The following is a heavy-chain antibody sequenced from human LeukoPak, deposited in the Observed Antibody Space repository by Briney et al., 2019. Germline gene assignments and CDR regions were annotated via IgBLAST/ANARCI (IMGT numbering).Heavy chain of an antibody. Sequence: GGSLRLSCAASGFTFSSYAMSWVRQAPGKGPEWVSAISGSGGSTYYADSVKGRFTISRDNSKNTLYLQMNSLRAEDTAVYYCAILGTSQLFDYWGQGTLVTVSS. CDR2: ISGSGGST. CDR3: AILGTSQLFDY. V-gene: IGHV3-23*01. D-gene: IGHD7-27*01. J-gene: IGHJ4*02. CDR1: GFTFSSYA.